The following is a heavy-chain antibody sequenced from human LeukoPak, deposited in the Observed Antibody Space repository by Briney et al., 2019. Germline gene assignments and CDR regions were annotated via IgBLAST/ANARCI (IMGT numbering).Heavy chain of an antibody. V-gene: IGHV4-61*02. J-gene: IGHJ6*03. CDR3: ARHAPNLSSSWIYYYYMDV. CDR1: GGSISSGSYY. D-gene: IGHD6-13*01. CDR2: IYTSGST. Sequence: SQTLSLTCTVSGGSISSGSYYWSWIRQPAGKGLEWIGRIYTSGSTNYNPSLKSRVTISVDTSKNQFSLKLSSVTAADTAVYYCARHAPNLSSSWIYYYYMDVWGKGTTVTVSS.